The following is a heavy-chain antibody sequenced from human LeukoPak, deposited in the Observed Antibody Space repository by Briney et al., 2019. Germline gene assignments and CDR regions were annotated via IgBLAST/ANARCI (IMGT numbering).Heavy chain of an antibody. D-gene: IGHD3-16*01. CDR1: GHSITTNSYW. J-gene: IGHJ5*02. V-gene: IGHV4-39*01. CDR2: IYSSGNS. CDR3: ARRGIWDLQIGNWFDP. Sequence: TSETLSLTCSISGHSITTNSYWWGWIRQSPGKGLEWIGSIYSSGNSYYNPSLKTRATISPDTSKKQYSLRLTSVTAADTAIYYCARRGIWDLQIGNWFDPWGQGILVIVSS.